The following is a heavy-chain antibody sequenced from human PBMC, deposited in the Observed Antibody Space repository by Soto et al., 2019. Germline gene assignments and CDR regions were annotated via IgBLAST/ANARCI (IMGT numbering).Heavy chain of an antibody. V-gene: IGHV4-59*01. CDR3: ARDCSYDFWSGHQRKLDDAFDI. CDR2: IYYSGST. Sequence: EWVGYIYYSGSTNYKPSLKSRVTISVDTSKNQFSLKLRSLRSDDTAVYYCARDCSYDFWSGHQRKLDDAFDIWGQGTMVTVSS. J-gene: IGHJ3*02. D-gene: IGHD3-3*01.